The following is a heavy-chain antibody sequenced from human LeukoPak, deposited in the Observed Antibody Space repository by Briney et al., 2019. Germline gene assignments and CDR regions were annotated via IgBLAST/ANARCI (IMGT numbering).Heavy chain of an antibody. Sequence: ASETLSLTCTVSGGSISSRTYYWGWIRQPPGKGLEWIGSFYYSGSTYYNPSLKSRVTISLDTSKNQFSLKLSSVTATDTAVYYCARLRVRGYGYGPWEGPTWLDYWGQGTLVTVSS. CDR3: ARLRVRGYGYGPWEGPTWLDY. J-gene: IGHJ4*02. D-gene: IGHD5-18*01. CDR2: FYYSGST. V-gene: IGHV4-39*07. CDR1: GGSISSRTYY.